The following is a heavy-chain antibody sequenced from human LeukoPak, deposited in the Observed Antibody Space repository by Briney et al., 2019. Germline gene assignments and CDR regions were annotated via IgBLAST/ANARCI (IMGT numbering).Heavy chain of an antibody. V-gene: IGHV3-33*01. D-gene: IGHD5-24*01. CDR3: ARDRRDGYNFYYYYYMDV. J-gene: IGHJ6*03. CDR1: GFTFSSYG. CDR2: IWYDGSNK. Sequence: PGGSLRLSCAASGFTFSSYGMHWVRQAPGKGLEWVAVIWYDGSNKYYADSVKGRFTISRDNSKNTLYLQMNSLRAEDTAVYYCARDRRDGYNFYYYYYMDVWGKGTTVTVSS.